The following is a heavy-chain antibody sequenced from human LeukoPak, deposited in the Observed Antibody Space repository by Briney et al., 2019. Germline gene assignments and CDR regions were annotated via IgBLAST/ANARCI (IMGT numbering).Heavy chain of an antibody. Sequence: GVSLRLSCAASGFTFSNFAMTWVRQAPGKGLEWVSSIVGSSSADYADSLKGRFTISRDNAKNSLYLQMNSPRDDDTAVYYCARGVSGSYYPFDFWGQGTLVTVSS. CDR1: GFTFSNFA. J-gene: IGHJ4*02. CDR2: IVGSSSA. V-gene: IGHV3-21*01. D-gene: IGHD1-26*01. CDR3: ARGVSGSYYPFDF.